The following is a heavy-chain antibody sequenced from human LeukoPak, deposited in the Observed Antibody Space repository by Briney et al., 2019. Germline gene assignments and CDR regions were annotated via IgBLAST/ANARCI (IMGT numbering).Heavy chain of an antibody. CDR3: ARESETSGWYDY. CDR1: GFIFDNYA. Sequence: PGGSLRLSCAAPGFIFDNYAIHWARQAPGKGLEWVSLISEDGGSTFYAGSVRGRFTISRDNTRKSLSLQMSSLRSEDTALYYCARESETSGWYDYWGQGTLVTVSS. V-gene: IGHV3-43*02. D-gene: IGHD6-19*01. J-gene: IGHJ4*02. CDR2: ISEDGGST.